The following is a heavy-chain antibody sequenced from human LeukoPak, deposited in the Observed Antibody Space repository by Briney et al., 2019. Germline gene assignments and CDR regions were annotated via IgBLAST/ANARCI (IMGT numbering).Heavy chain of an antibody. CDR2: ISAYNGNT. CDR3: ALVAEYQPLGGSHDAFDI. D-gene: IGHD2-2*01. CDR1: GYTFTSYG. V-gene: IGHV1-18*01. J-gene: IGHJ3*02. Sequence: ASVKVSCKASGYTFTSYGISWVRQAPGQGLEWMGWISAYNGNTNYAQKLQGRVTMTTDTSTSTAYMELRSLRSDDTAVYYCALVAEYQPLGGSHDAFDIWGQGTMVTVSS.